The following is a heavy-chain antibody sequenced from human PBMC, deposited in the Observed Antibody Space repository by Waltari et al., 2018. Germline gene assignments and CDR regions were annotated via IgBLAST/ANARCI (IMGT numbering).Heavy chain of an antibody. CDR2: IYHSGST. Sequence: QVQLQESGPGLVKPSETLSLTCAVSGYSISSGYYWGWIRQPPGKGLEWIGSIYHSGSTYYNPALKSRVTISVDTSKNQFSLKLSSVTAADTAVYYCASHDYGVENWFDPWGQGTLVTVSS. D-gene: IGHD4-17*01. V-gene: IGHV4-38-2*01. J-gene: IGHJ5*02. CDR1: GYSISSGYY. CDR3: ASHDYGVENWFDP.